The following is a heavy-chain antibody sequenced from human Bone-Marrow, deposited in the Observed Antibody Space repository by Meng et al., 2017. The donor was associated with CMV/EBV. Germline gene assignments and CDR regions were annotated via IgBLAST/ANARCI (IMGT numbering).Heavy chain of an antibody. CDR3: ARGLVVGASFDY. D-gene: IGHD1-26*01. V-gene: IGHV1-69*10. CDR2: IIPILGIA. CDR1: GGTFSSYA. J-gene: IGHJ4*02. Sequence: SVKVSCKASGGTFSSYAISWVRQAPGQGLEWMGGIIPILGIANYAQKFQGRGKINADKSTSTAYMELSSLRSEDTAVYYCARGLVVGASFDYWGQGTLVTVSS.